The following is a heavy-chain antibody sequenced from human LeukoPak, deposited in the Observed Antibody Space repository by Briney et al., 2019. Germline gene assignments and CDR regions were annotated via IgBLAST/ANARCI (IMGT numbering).Heavy chain of an antibody. CDR1: GFTFSSYG. CDR2: IRYDGSNE. Sequence: QPGGSLRLSCAASGFTFSSYGMHWVRQAPGKGLEWVAFIRYDGSNEYYADSVKGRFTISRDNSKNTLYLQMNSLRAEDTAVYYRAKDRRSRDAFDIWGQGTMVTVSS. CDR3: AKDRRSRDAFDI. V-gene: IGHV3-30*02. J-gene: IGHJ3*02. D-gene: IGHD6-6*01.